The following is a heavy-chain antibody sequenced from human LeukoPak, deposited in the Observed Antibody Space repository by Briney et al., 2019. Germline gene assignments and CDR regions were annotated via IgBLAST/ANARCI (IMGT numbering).Heavy chain of an antibody. CDR2: INPNSGGT. CDR3: ARGTEYNIAVAGQD. D-gene: IGHD6-19*01. Sequence: ASVKVSCKASGYTFTGYYMHWVRQAPGQGLEWMGWINPNSGGTNYAQKFQGRVTMTRDTSISTAYMELSRLRSDDTAVYYCARGTEYNIAVAGQDWGQGTLVTVSS. J-gene: IGHJ4*02. V-gene: IGHV1-2*02. CDR1: GYTFTGYY.